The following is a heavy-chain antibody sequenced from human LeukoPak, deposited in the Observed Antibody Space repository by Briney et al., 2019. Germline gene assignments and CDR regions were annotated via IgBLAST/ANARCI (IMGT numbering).Heavy chain of an antibody. D-gene: IGHD3-22*01. CDR3: ARDIVYERSVFDV. J-gene: IGHJ4*02. CDR1: GESISDYY. CDR2: VFGTENT. V-gene: IGHV4-4*07. Sequence: PSETLSLTCLVSGESISDYYWSWMRQPAGKALEWIGRVFGTENTDYNPALKSRVSMSVDTSKNQISLNVSSVTVADTAVYFCARDIVYERSVFDVWGPGTLVTVSS.